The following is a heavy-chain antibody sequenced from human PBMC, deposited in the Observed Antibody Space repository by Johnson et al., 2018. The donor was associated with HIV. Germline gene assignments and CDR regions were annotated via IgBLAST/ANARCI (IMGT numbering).Heavy chain of an antibody. V-gene: IGHV3-30*02. CDR1: GFTFSSYG. CDR2: IRYDGSNK. CDR3: AKRGRTYYDFWSGYSGDAFDI. J-gene: IGHJ3*02. Sequence: QVQLVESGGGVVQPGGSLRLSCAASGFTFSSYGMHWVRQAPGKGLEWVAFIRYDGSNKYYVDSVKGRFTISRDNAKNSLYLQMNSLRDEDTAVYYCAKRGRTYYDFWSGYSGDAFDIWGQGTLVTVSS. D-gene: IGHD3-3*01.